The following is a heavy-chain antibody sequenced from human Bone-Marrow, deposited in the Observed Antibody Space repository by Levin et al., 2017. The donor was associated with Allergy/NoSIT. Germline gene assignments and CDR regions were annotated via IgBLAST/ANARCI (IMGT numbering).Heavy chain of an antibody. J-gene: IGHJ5*02. D-gene: IGHD1-26*01. CDR2: INPSGGST. CDR3: ARAVAGGSYSMGWFDP. Sequence: GASVKVSCKASGYTFTSYYMHWVRQAPGQGLEWMGIINPSGGSTSYAQKFQGRVTMTRDTSTSTVYMELSSLRSEDTAVYYCARAVAGGSYSMGWFDPWGQGTLVTVSS. V-gene: IGHV1-46*01. CDR1: GYTFTSYY.